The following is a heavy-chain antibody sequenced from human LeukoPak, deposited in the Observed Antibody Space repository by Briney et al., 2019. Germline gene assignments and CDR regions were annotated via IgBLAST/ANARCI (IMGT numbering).Heavy chain of an antibody. CDR3: GRRPVVGAWFDP. D-gene: IGHD3-22*01. CDR2: SCYCGST. CDR1: VGSISSYY. J-gene: IGHJ5*01. Sequence: SETLSLTCTESVGSISSYYWSWIRQPPRKRVEWIGYSCYCGSTSYNPSLKSRVTISVDTSKIQFPLKLSSVTAADTAVYYCGRRPVVGAWFDPWGQGTKVTVSS. V-gene: IGHV4-59*08.